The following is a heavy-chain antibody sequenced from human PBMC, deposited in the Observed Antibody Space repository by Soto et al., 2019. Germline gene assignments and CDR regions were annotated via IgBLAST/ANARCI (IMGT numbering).Heavy chain of an antibody. V-gene: IGHV1-8*01. J-gene: IGHJ5*02. CDR2: MNPNSGNT. CDR3: AREVVVAFNWFDP. CDR1: GYTFTSYD. D-gene: IGHD2-2*01. Sequence: ASVKVSCKASGYTFTSYDINWVRQATGQGLEWMGWMNPNSGNTGYAQKFQGRVTMTRNTSISTAYMELSSLRSEDTAVYYCAREVVVAFNWFDPWGQGTLVTVSS.